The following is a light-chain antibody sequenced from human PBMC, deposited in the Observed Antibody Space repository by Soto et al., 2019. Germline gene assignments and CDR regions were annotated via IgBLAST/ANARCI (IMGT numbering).Light chain of an antibody. J-gene: IGLJ1*01. CDR3: CSHAGDNTYV. Sequence: QSVLTQPASVSGSPGQSITISCTGTSSDVGNYIFVSWYRQHPGKAPKLMIYEVTKRPSGVPDRFSGSKSGNTASLTVSGLQAEDEADYFCCSHAGDNTYVFGTGTKVTVL. CDR1: SSDVGNYIF. CDR2: EVT. V-gene: IGLV2-8*01.